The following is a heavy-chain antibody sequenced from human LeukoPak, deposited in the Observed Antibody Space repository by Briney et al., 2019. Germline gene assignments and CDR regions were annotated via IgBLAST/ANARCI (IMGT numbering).Heavy chain of an antibody. D-gene: IGHD5-12*01. CDR3: AKDDYSGYDQTFDY. CDR2: ISGSGGST. V-gene: IGHV3-23*01. Sequence: GGSLRLSCAASGFTFSSYWMHWVRQAPGKGLEWVSAISGSGGSTYYADSVKGRFTISRDNSKNTLYLQMNSLRAEDTAVYYCAKDDYSGYDQTFDYWGQGTLVTVSS. J-gene: IGHJ4*02. CDR1: GFTFSSYW.